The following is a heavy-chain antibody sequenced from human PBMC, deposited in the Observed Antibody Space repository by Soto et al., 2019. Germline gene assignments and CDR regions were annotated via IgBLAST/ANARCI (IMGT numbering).Heavy chain of an antibody. CDR2: IYYSGST. Sequence: SETLSLTCTVSGGSISSGDYYWSWIRQPPGKGLEWIGYIYYSGSTYYNPSPKSRVTISVDTSKNQFSLKLSSVTAADTAVYYCARDPPYYYYGMDVWGQGTTVTV. J-gene: IGHJ6*02. CDR1: GGSISSGDYY. V-gene: IGHV4-30-4*01. CDR3: ARDPPYYYYGMDV.